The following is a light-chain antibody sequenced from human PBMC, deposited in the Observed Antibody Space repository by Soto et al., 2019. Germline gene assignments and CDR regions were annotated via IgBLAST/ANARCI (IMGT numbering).Light chain of an antibody. Sequence: DIQITQSPSTLSASVGDRGTITCRASQSISTWLAWYQQEPGKAPKILIHKASSLRSGVPSRFRGSGSGAAFTLTITRLRPEDSATYYCLQNHNYPRTFGQGTKVDIK. V-gene: IGKV1-5*03. CDR3: LQNHNYPRT. J-gene: IGKJ1*01. CDR1: QSISTW. CDR2: KAS.